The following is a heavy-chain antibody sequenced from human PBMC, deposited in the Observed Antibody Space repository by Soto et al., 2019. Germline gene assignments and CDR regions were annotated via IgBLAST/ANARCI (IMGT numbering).Heavy chain of an antibody. V-gene: IGHV3-23*01. CDR1: GFTFSNYA. CDR3: EKRLVVVVAATVYYYYTMDV. Sequence: GGSLRLSCAASGFTFSNYAMSWVRQAPGKGLEWVSAISGSGGTTYYADSVKGRFTISRDNSKNTLYLQMNSLRAEDTAVYYCEKRLVVVVAATVYYYYTMDVWGQGTTVTVSS. J-gene: IGHJ6*02. D-gene: IGHD2-15*01. CDR2: ISGSGGTT.